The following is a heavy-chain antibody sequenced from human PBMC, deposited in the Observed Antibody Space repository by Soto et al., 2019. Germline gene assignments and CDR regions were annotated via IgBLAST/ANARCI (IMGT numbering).Heavy chain of an antibody. CDR2: ISYDGSNK. Sequence: ESGGGVVQPGRSLRLSCAASGFTFSSYGMHWVRQAPGKGLEWVAVISYDGSNKYYADSVKGRFTISRDNSKNTLYLQMNSLRAEDTAVYYCAKDYSTRWPSYYFDYWGQGTLVTVSS. D-gene: IGHD1-26*01. V-gene: IGHV3-30*18. CDR3: AKDYSTRWPSYYFDY. CDR1: GFTFSSYG. J-gene: IGHJ4*02.